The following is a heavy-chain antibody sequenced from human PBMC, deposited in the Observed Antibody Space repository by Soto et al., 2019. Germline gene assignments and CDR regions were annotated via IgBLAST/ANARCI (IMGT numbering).Heavy chain of an antibody. CDR2: ISGSGGST. CDR3: AKARAQYYEFWSGYPVDY. J-gene: IGHJ4*02. Sequence: EVQLLESGGGLVQPGGSLRLSCAASGFTFSSYAMSWVRQAPGKGLEWVSAISGSGGSTYYADSVKGRFTISRDNSKNPLYLQMNSLRAEDTAVYYCAKARAQYYEFWSGYPVDYWGQGTLVTVSS. CDR1: GFTFSSYA. V-gene: IGHV3-23*01. D-gene: IGHD3-3*01.